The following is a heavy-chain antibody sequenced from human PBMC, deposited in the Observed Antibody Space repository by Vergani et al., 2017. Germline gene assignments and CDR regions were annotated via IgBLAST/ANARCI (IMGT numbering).Heavy chain of an antibody. V-gene: IGHV5-51*03. CDR3: ARRGDWGTCDY. J-gene: IGHJ4*02. CDR2: IYPTDSDT. CDR1: GYIFPTYW. D-gene: IGHD2-21*02. Sequence: EVPLVPSAAEVKTPGASLKISCKGSGYIFPTYWIGWVRQMPGKGLEWMGIIYPTDSDTRYSPSFQGQVTISADKSISTAYLQWSSLKASDTAMYYCARRGDWGTCDYWGQGTLVTVA.